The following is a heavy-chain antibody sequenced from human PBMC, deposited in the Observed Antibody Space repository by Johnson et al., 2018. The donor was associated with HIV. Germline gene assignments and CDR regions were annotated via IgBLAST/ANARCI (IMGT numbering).Heavy chain of an antibody. Sequence: QVQLVESGGGLVKPGGSLRLSCAASGFTFGDYYMSWIRQAPGKGLVWVSYLSSSGRTIYYVYSVKGRFTISRNNTKNSLYLQMNSVRDDDTAVYYCARGQWLVPGAFDIWGQGTMVTISS. CDR2: LSSSGRTI. D-gene: IGHD6-19*01. J-gene: IGHJ3*02. CDR3: ARGQWLVPGAFDI. CDR1: GFTFGDYY. V-gene: IGHV3-11*04.